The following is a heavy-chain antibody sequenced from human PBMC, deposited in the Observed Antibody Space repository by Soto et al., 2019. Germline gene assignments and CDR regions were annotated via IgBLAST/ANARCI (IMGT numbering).Heavy chain of an antibody. CDR1: GGTFSSYA. D-gene: IGHD6-19*01. CDR3: ASKLPGIAVAGTLYYSYGMDV. V-gene: IGHV1-69*13. J-gene: IGHJ6*02. CDR2: IIPIFGTA. Sequence: GASVKVSCKASGGTFSSYAISWVRQAPGQGLEWMGGIIPIFGTANYAQKFQGRVTITADESTSTAYMELSSLRSEDTAVYYCASKLPGIAVAGTLYYSYGMDVWGQGTTVTVS.